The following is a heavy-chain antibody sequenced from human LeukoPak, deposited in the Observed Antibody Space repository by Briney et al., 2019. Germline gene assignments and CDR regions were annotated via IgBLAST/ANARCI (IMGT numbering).Heavy chain of an antibody. CDR2: INHSGST. CDR3: ARGYYYDSSGYLIWDY. CDR1: GGSFSGYY. V-gene: IGHV4-34*01. D-gene: IGHD3-22*01. Sequence: PSETLSLTCAVYGGSFSGYYWSWIRQPPGKGLEWIGEINHSGSTNYNPSLKSRVTISVDTSKNQFSLKLSSVTAADTAVYYCARGYYYDSSGYLIWDYWGQGTLVTVSS. J-gene: IGHJ4*02.